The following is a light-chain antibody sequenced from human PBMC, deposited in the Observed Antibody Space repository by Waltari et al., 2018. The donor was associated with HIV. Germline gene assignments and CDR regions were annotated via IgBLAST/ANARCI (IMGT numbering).Light chain of an antibody. CDR3: MQSIQFPYS. J-gene: IGKJ2*01. V-gene: IGKV2D-29*02. CDR2: AVS. Sequence: DVVMTQTPLSLSVTPGQPASMSCTSSQSLLGSDGKNYLYWYLQKPGQSPQLLIYAVSNRFSGVPDRFSGSGSGTDFTLKISRVEAEDVGVYYCMQSIQFPYSFGQGTKLEIK. CDR1: QSLLGSDGKNY.